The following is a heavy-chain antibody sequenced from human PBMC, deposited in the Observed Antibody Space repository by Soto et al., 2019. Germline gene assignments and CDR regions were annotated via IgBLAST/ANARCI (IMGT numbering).Heavy chain of an antibody. CDR2: ISSSSSYI. CDR1: GFTFSSYS. CDR3: ARARYCSGGSCYGWFDP. Sequence: EVQLVESGGGLVEPGGSLRLSCAASGFTFSSYSMNWVRQAPGKGLEWVSSISSSSSYIYYADSVKGRFTISRDNAKNSLYLQMNSLRAEDTAVYYCARARYCSGGSCYGWFDPWGQGTLVTVSS. V-gene: IGHV3-21*01. D-gene: IGHD2-15*01. J-gene: IGHJ5*02.